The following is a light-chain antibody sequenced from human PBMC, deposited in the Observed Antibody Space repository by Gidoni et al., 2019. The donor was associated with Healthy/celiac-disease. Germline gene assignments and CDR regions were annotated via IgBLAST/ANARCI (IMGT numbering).Light chain of an antibody. J-gene: IGLJ3*02. V-gene: IGLV1-44*01. Sequence: SVLTQPPSASGTPGQRVPISCSGSSSNIGSNTVNWYQQLPGTAPKLLIYSNNQRPSGVPDRFSGSKAGTSASLAIRGLQSEDEADYYCAAWDDSLNGFWVFGGGTKLTV. CDR3: AAWDDSLNGFWV. CDR1: SSNIGSNT. CDR2: SNN.